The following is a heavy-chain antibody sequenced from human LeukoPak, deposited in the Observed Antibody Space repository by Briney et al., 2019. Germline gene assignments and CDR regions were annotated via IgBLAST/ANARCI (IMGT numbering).Heavy chain of an antibody. CDR3: ARDPDIVATPFDY. CDR2: IIPIFGIA. CDR1: GGTFSSYA. J-gene: IGHJ4*02. Sequence: ASVKVCCKASGGTFSSYAISWVRQAPGQGLEWMGRIIPIFGIANYAQKFQGRVTITADKTTSTAYMELSSLRSEDTAVYYCARDPDIVATPFDYWGQGTLVTVSS. D-gene: IGHD5-12*01. V-gene: IGHV1-69*04.